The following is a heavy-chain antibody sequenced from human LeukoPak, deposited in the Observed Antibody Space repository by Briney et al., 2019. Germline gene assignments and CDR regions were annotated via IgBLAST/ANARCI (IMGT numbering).Heavy chain of an antibody. Sequence: ASVKVSCKASGYTFTSYGISWVRQAPGQGLEWMGWISAYNGNTNYAQKLQGRVTMTTDTSTSTAYMELRSLGSDDTAVYYCARDHSSGWYYYYYGMDVWGQGTTVTVSS. D-gene: IGHD6-19*01. V-gene: IGHV1-18*01. CDR2: ISAYNGNT. J-gene: IGHJ6*02. CDR3: ARDHSSGWYYYYYGMDV. CDR1: GYTFTSYG.